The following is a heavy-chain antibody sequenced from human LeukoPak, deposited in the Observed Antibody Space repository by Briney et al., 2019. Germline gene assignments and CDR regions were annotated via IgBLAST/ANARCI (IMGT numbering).Heavy chain of an antibody. V-gene: IGHV4-39*07. J-gene: IGHJ4*02. D-gene: IGHD2-2*01. CDR3: ASLGYCSSTSCLALDY. Sequence: SETLSLTCTVSRGSISSSSYYWGWIRQPPGGGLEWIGNIYYSGSTYYNPSLKSRVTISVDTSKNQFSLKLSPVTAADTAVYYCASLGYCSSTSCLALDYWGQGTLVTVSS. CDR1: RGSISSSSYY. CDR2: IYYSGST.